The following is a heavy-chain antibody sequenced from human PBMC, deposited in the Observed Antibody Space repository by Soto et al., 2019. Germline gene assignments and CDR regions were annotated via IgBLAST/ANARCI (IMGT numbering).Heavy chain of an antibody. CDR3: ARDRIQAGMDV. J-gene: IGHJ6*02. CDR2: IYIGGST. CDR1: GFTVSNNS. Sequence: EVQLVESGGGLVQPGGSLRLSCAASGFTVSNNSMNWVRPAQGKGLEWVSVIYIGGSTYYADSVKCRFTSSRDNSKNTLSLQMDSLRAEDRAVYYCARDRIQAGMDVWGQGTTVTVSS. V-gene: IGHV3-66*01.